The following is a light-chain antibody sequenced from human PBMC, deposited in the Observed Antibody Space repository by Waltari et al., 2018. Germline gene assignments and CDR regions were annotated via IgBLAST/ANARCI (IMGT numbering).Light chain of an antibody. CDR1: RSVIGY. Sequence: DVQMTQSPSSLSASIGDRVTITCRASRSVIGYLNWYQQKTGKVPKLRIYATSSLQSGVPSRFSGSGSGTDYTLTINTLQPEDFATYYCQQSHSSPLTFGGGTKVE. V-gene: IGKV1-39*01. J-gene: IGKJ4*01. CDR2: ATS. CDR3: QQSHSSPLT.